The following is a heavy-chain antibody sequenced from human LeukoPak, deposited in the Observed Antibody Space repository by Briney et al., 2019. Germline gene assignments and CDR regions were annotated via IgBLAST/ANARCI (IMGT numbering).Heavy chain of an antibody. CDR2: ISGSGAYT. J-gene: IGHJ4*02. D-gene: IGHD6-13*01. CDR1: GFTFSSYA. Sequence: PGGSLRLSCAASGFTFSSYAMSWVRQAPGKGLEWVSTISGSGAYTYYADSVKGRFTISRDNSKNTLYLQMNSLRAEDTAVYYCAREGSSWYYFDYWGQGTLVTVSS. CDR3: AREGSSWYYFDY. V-gene: IGHV3-23*01.